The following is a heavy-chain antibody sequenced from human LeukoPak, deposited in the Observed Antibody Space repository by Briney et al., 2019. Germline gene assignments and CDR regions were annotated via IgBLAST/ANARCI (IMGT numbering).Heavy chain of an antibody. D-gene: IGHD3-22*01. CDR1: GFTFSDYY. V-gene: IGHV3-11*01. CDR2: ISSSGSTI. CDR3: ARDYYDSSGYYFDY. Sequence: AGGSLRLSCAASGFTFSDYYMSWIRQAPGKGLEWVSYISSSGSTIYYADSVKGRFTISRDNAKNSLYLQMNSLRAEDTAVYYCARDYYDSSGYYFDYWGKGTLVTVSS. J-gene: IGHJ4*02.